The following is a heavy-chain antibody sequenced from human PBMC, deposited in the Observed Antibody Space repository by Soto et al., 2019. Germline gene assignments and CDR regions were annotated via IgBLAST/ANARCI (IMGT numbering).Heavy chain of an antibody. D-gene: IGHD3-22*01. Sequence: PXESLKISCKGYGYSFAGYWITWVRQKPGKGLEWMGRIDPSDSQTYYSPSFRGHVTISATKSITTVFLQWSSLRASDTAMYYCARQIYDSDNGPNFQYYFDSWGQGTPVTVSS. CDR1: GYSFAGYW. CDR2: IDPSDSQT. CDR3: ARQIYDSDNGPNFQYYFDS. V-gene: IGHV5-10-1*01. J-gene: IGHJ4*02.